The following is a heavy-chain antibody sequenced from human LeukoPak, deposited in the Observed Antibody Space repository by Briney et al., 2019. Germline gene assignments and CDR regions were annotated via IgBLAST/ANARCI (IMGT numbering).Heavy chain of an antibody. J-gene: IGHJ5*02. CDR3: ARDGGTRLGFDP. CDR2: IFYSESA. Sequence: SETLSLTCTVSGGSITSYYWSWIRQPPGKGLECIGYIFYSESANYNPSLKSRVTISLDTSRRRFSLRLSSVTAADTGVYYCARDGGTRLGFDPWGQGTLVTVSS. D-gene: IGHD3-16*01. CDR1: GGSITSYY. V-gene: IGHV4-59*12.